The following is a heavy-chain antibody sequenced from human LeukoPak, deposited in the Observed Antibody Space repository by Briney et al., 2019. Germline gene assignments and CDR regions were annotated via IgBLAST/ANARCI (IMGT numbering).Heavy chain of an antibody. CDR1: GFIFSTYG. D-gene: IGHD3-16*01. Sequence: PWGSLRLSCAASGFIFSTYGMHWVRQAPGKGLEWVAVIWDDGSNKNYEDSVKGQVTISRDNSQDTQHLQMNGLRGEDTAIYYCARDGGRYSFDYLGQGTLVTVCS. J-gene: IGHJ4*02. CDR3: ARDGGRYSFDY. CDR2: IWDDGSNK. V-gene: IGHV3-33*01.